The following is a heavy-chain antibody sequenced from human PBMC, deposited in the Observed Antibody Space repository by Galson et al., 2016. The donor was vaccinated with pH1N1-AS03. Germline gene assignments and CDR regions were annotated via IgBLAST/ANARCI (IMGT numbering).Heavy chain of an antibody. V-gene: IGHV3-15*01. Sequence: SLRLSCAASGFTFSNAWMSWVRQAPGKGLEWVGLIKNRENGRTTDYAAPVKGRFTISRDDSKNTLYLRMNSLKTEDTAVYYCTTDDYGDYRGTGAGTNDAFDMWSQGTMVTVSS. CDR3: TTDDYGDYRGTGAGTNDAFDM. CDR1: GFTFSNAW. J-gene: IGHJ3*02. CDR2: IKNRENGRTT. D-gene: IGHD4-17*01.